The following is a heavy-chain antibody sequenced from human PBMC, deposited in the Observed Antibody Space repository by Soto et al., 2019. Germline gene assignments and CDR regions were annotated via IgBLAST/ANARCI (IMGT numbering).Heavy chain of an antibody. CDR3: ARDRIEAAGTPRFNYYYGMDV. D-gene: IGHD6-13*01. J-gene: IGHJ6*02. CDR2: ISSTTNYI. CDR1: GFTFTRYS. V-gene: IGHV3-21*04. Sequence: AGGSLRLSCAASGFTFTRYSMNWVRQAPGKGLEWVSSISSTTNYIYYGDSMKGRFTISRDNSKNTVFLQMNSLRGEDTAVYYCARDRIEAAGTPRFNYYYGMDVWGQGTTVTVSS.